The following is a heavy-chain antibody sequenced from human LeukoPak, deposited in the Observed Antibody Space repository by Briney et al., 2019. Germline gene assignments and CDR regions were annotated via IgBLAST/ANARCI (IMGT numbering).Heavy chain of an antibody. V-gene: IGHV4-30-4*01. J-gene: IGHJ3*02. Sequence: PSETLSLTCTVSGASIRSGDYYWSWSRQPPGKGLDWIGYIYDSGSTYYNPSLKSRITISVDTSENRFSLKLSSVTATDTAVYYCARDCSGGSCYGAFDIWGQGTMVTVSS. CDR1: GASIRSGDYY. CDR3: ARDCSGGSCYGAFDI. CDR2: IYDSGST. D-gene: IGHD2-15*01.